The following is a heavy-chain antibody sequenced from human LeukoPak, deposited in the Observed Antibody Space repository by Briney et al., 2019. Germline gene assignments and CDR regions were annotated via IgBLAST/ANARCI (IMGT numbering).Heavy chain of an antibody. D-gene: IGHD3-3*01. Sequence: GGSLRLSCAASGFTFSSYSMNWVRQAPGKGLEWVSSISSSSSYIYYADSVKGRFTISRDNAKNSLYLQMNSLRAEDTAVYYCARRITIFGGGSFQNDAFDIWGQGTMVTVSS. J-gene: IGHJ3*02. CDR1: GFTFSSYS. V-gene: IGHV3-21*01. CDR2: ISSSSSYI. CDR3: ARRITIFGGGSFQNDAFDI.